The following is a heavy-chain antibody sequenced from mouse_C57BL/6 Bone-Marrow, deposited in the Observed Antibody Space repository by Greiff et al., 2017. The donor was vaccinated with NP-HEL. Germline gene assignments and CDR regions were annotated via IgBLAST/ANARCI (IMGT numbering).Heavy chain of an antibody. J-gene: IGHJ4*01. Sequence: EVQLQESGGGLVKPGGSLKLSCAASGFTFSSYAMSWVRQTPEKRLEWVATISDGGSYTYYPDNVKGRFTISRDNAKNNLYLQMSHLKSEDTAMYYCARWYYGEYYYAMDYWGQGTSVTVSS. CDR3: ARWYYGEYYYAMDY. V-gene: IGHV5-4*01. CDR2: ISDGGSYT. D-gene: IGHD1-2*01. CDR1: GFTFSSYA.